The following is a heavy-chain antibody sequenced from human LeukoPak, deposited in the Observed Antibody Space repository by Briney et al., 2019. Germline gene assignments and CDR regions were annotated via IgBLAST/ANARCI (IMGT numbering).Heavy chain of an antibody. D-gene: IGHD5-24*01. CDR3: ARDVETTNWFDP. J-gene: IGHJ5*02. V-gene: IGHV3-33*01. CDR1: GFTFSSYG. Sequence: GGSLRLSCAVSGFTFSSYGMHWVRQAPGKGLEWVAVIWYDGSNKYYADSVKGRFTISRDNSKNTLYLQMNSLRAEDTAVYYCARDVETTNWFDPWGQGTLVTVSS. CDR2: IWYDGSNK.